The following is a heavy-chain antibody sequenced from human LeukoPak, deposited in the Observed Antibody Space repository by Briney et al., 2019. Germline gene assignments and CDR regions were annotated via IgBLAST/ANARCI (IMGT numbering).Heavy chain of an antibody. D-gene: IGHD3-10*01. Sequence: PSETLSLTCAVYGGSFSGYYWSWIRQPPGKGLEWIGEINHSGSTNYNPSLKSRVTISVDTSKNQFSLKLSSVTAADTAVYYCARGNYYGSGSSNFDYWGQGTLVTVSS. CDR3: ARGNYYGSGSSNFDY. V-gene: IGHV4-34*01. CDR1: GGSFSGYY. CDR2: INHSGST. J-gene: IGHJ4*02.